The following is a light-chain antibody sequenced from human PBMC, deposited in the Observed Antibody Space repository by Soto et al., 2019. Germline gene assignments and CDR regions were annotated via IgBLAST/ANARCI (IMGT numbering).Light chain of an antibody. CDR3: QQANSFPLT. J-gene: IGKJ4*01. Sequence: DIQMTQSPSSVSASVGDRVTITCRASQGISSRLAWYQQKPGKAPNLLIYAASHLPSGVPSRLSGSGPGTDFHLTIGSLQPEDFATYYCQQANSFPLTFGGGTKVEIK. CDR1: QGISSR. V-gene: IGKV1-12*01. CDR2: AAS.